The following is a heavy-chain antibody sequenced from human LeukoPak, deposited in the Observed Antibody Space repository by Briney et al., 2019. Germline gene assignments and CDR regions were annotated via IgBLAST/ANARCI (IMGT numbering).Heavy chain of an antibody. D-gene: IGHD3-10*01. Sequence: SETLSLTCTVSGGSISSYYWSWIRQPAGKGLEWIGRIYTSGSTNYNPSLKSRVTMSVDTSKNQFPLKLSSVTAADTAVYYCARSLWFGELSSFDFDYWGQGTLVTVSS. V-gene: IGHV4-4*07. CDR2: IYTSGST. CDR1: GGSISSYY. J-gene: IGHJ4*02. CDR3: ARSLWFGELSSFDFDY.